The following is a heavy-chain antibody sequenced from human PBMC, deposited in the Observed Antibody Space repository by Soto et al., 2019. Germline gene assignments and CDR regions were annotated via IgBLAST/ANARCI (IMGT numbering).Heavy chain of an antibody. V-gene: IGHV1-69*01. Sequence: QVQLVQSGAEVKKPGSSVKVSCKASGGTFSSYAISWVRQAPGQGLEWMGGIIPIFGTANYAQKFQGRVTITAAESTSTAYMELSSLRSEDTAVYYCARRIFGVVITPNYYYYGMDVWGQGTTVTVSS. D-gene: IGHD3-3*01. CDR1: GGTFSSYA. J-gene: IGHJ6*02. CDR3: ARRIFGVVITPNYYYYGMDV. CDR2: IIPIFGTA.